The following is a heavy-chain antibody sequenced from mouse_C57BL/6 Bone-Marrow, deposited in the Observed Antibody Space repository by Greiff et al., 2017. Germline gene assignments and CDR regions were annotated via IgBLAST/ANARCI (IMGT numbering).Heavy chain of an antibody. CDR2: IYPGNSDT. V-gene: IGHV1-5*01. CDR1: GYTFTSYW. Sequence: EVQLQQSGTVLARPGASVKMSCKTSGYTFTSYWMHWVKQRPGQGLEWIGAIYPGNSDTSYNQKFKGKAKLTAVTSASTAYMELSSLTNEDSAVYYCTPIYDGYDYAMDYWGQGTSVTVSS. J-gene: IGHJ4*01. CDR3: TPIYDGYDYAMDY. D-gene: IGHD2-3*01.